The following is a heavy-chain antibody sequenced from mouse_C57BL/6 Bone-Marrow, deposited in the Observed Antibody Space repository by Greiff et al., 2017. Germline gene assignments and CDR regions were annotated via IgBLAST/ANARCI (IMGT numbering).Heavy chain of an antibody. CDR2: FHPYNDDT. CDR1: GYTFTTYP. D-gene: IGHD1-1*01. J-gene: IGHJ1*03. Sequence: VQLQQSGAELVKPGASVKMSCKASGYTFTTYPIEWMKQNHGKSLEWIGNFHPYNDDTKYNEKFKGKATLTVEKSSSTVYLELSRLTSEDSAVYYGATGGYYGSSCSYWYFDVWGTGTTVTVSS. V-gene: IGHV1-47*01. CDR3: ATGGYYGSSCSYWYFDV.